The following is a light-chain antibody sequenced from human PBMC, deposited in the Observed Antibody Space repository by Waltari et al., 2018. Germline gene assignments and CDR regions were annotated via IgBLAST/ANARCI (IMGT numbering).Light chain of an antibody. CDR3: QQRSNWLMYT. CDR1: QSVSSY. Sequence: EIVLTQSPATLSLSPGDRATLSCRASQSVSSYLAWYQQKPGQAPRLLIYDASNRATGIPARFSGSGSGTDFTLTISSLEPEDFAVYYCQQRSNWLMYTFGQGTKLEIK. V-gene: IGKV3-11*01. J-gene: IGKJ2*01. CDR2: DAS.